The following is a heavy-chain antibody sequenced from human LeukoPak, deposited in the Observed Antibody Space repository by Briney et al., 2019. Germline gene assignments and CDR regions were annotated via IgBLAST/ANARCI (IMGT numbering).Heavy chain of an antibody. CDR1: GFVLSKDG. J-gene: IGHJ4*01. D-gene: IGHD4-11*01. Sequence: GGSLRLSCEASGFVLSKDGVYRVRHAPGQKKKWVAVIWGDGTNRFYADSVKGRFTISRDNSQNTVFLQMDSLRVKDTAIYYCARDAQRGFDYSNSLKYWGHGTLVTVSS. V-gene: IGHV3-33*07. CDR2: IWGDGTNR. CDR3: ARDAQRGFDYSNSLKY.